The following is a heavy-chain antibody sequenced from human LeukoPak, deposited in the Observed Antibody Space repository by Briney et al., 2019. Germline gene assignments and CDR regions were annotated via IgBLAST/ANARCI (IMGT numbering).Heavy chain of an antibody. CDR2: IYYSGST. J-gene: IGHJ6*03. CDR1: GGSISSCGYY. V-gene: IGHV4-31*03. D-gene: IGHD4/OR15-4a*01. Sequence: SQTLSLTCTVSGGSISSCGYYWSWIRQHPGKGLEWIGYIYYSGSTYYNPSLKSRVTISVDTSKNQFSLKLSSVTAADTAVYYCARGGAFYYYMDVWGKGTTVTISS. CDR3: ARGGAFYYYMDV.